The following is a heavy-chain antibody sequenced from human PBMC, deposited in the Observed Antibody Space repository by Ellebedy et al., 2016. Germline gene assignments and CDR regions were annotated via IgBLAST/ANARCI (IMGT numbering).Heavy chain of an antibody. Sequence: GESLKISCKGSGYSFTSYWIGWVRQMPGKGLEWMGIIYPGDSDTRYSPSFQGQVTISADKSVRTAYLQWSSLEASDTAMYYCARGLTTVSTDEAFDLWGQGTMVTVSS. CDR3: ARGLTTVSTDEAFDL. CDR1: GYSFTSYW. CDR2: IYPGDSDT. J-gene: IGHJ3*01. D-gene: IGHD4-11*01. V-gene: IGHV5-51*01.